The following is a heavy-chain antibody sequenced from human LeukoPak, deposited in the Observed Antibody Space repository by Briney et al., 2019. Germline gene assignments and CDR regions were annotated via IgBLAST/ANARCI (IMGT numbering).Heavy chain of an antibody. Sequence: ASVKVSCKASGYTFTSYGISWVRQAPGQGLEWMGWISAYNGNTNYAQKLQGRVTMTADTSTSTAYMELRSLRSDDTAVYYCARDPGLALYYYCGMDVWGQGTTVTVSS. D-gene: IGHD3-9*01. V-gene: IGHV1-18*01. J-gene: IGHJ6*02. CDR2: ISAYNGNT. CDR3: ARDPGLALYYYCGMDV. CDR1: GYTFTSYG.